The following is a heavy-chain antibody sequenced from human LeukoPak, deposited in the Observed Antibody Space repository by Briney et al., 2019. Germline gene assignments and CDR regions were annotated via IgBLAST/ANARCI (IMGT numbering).Heavy chain of an antibody. J-gene: IGHJ4*02. CDR3: AALWFGEFLFDY. Sequence: SETLSLTCTVSGGSISSYYWSWIRQPPGKGLEWIGYIYYSGSTNYNPSLKSRVTISVDTSKNQFSLKLSSVTAADTAVYYCAALWFGEFLFDYWGQGTLVTVSP. D-gene: IGHD3-10*01. CDR2: IYYSGST. V-gene: IGHV4-59*01. CDR1: GGSISSYY.